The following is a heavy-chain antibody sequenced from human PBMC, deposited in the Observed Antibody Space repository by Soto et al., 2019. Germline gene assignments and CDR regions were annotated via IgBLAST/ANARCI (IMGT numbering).Heavy chain of an antibody. J-gene: IGHJ3*02. CDR1: GFTFSSYG. Sequence: HPGGSLRLSCAASGFTFSSYGMHWVRQAPGKGLEWVAVIWYDGSNKYYADSVKGRFTISRDNSKNTLYLQMNSLRAEGTAVYYCARDTTTVIYGDAFDIWGQGTMVTVSS. V-gene: IGHV3-33*01. D-gene: IGHD4-17*01. CDR2: IWYDGSNK. CDR3: ARDTTTVIYGDAFDI.